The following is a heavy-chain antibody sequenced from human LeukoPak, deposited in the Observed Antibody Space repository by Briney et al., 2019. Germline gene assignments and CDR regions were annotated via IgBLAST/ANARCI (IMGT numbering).Heavy chain of an antibody. D-gene: IGHD5-18*01. CDR3: ARGPYSYETSFDY. CDR2: IYPGDSDT. J-gene: IGHJ4*02. CDR1: GYSFISYW. V-gene: IGHV5-51*01. Sequence: GESLKISCKGAGYSFISYWIAWVRQMPGKGLEWMGIIYPGDSDTRYSPSFQGQVTISVDKSISTAYLQWSSLKASDTAMYYCARGPYSYETSFDYWGQGTLVTVSS.